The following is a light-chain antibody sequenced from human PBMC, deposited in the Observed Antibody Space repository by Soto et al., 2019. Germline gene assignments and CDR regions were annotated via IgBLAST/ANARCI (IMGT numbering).Light chain of an antibody. CDR2: GAS. Sequence: EIVMTEAPSTLSVSPGERATPSCRASQRVSSNLAWYQQKPGQAPRLLIYGASTRATGIPARFSGSGSGTEFTLTISSLQSEDFAVYYCQQYNNWLPRTFGQGTRLEIK. CDR1: QRVSSN. CDR3: QQYNNWLPRT. J-gene: IGKJ5*01. V-gene: IGKV3-15*01.